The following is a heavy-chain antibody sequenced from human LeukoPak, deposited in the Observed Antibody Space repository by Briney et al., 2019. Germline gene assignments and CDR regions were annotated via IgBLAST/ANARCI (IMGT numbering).Heavy chain of an antibody. CDR3: ARVAIPSIFRSGSWDY. CDR2: IYYSGST. CDR1: GGSISSSSYY. Sequence: SETLSLTCTVSGGSISSSSYYWGWIRQPSRKGLEWIGSIYYSGSTYYNPSLKSRVTISVDTSKNQFSLKLSSVTAADTAVYYFARVAIPSIFRSGSWDYWGQGTLVTVSS. D-gene: IGHD2-15*01. V-gene: IGHV4-39*07. J-gene: IGHJ4*02.